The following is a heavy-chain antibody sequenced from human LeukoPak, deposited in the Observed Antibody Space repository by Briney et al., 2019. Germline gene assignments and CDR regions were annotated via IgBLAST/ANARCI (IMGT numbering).Heavy chain of an antibody. Sequence: PSETLSLTCAVYGGSFSGYYWSWIRQPPGKGLEWIGEINHSGSTNYNPSLKSRVTISVDTSKSQFSLNLSSVTAADTAVYYCAREKSSGWYGGDFDYWGQGTLVTVSS. D-gene: IGHD6-19*01. CDR1: GGSFSGYY. CDR2: INHSGST. V-gene: IGHV4-34*01. J-gene: IGHJ4*02. CDR3: AREKSSGWYGGDFDY.